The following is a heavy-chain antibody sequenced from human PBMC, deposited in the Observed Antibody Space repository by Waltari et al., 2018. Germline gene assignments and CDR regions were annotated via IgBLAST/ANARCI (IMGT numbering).Heavy chain of an antibody. D-gene: IGHD5-12*01. CDR2: INDSGST. CDR1: GGSFRGYY. V-gene: IGHV4-34*02. Sequence: QVQLQQWGAGLLKPSETLSLTSAVSGGSFRGYYWSWIRQPPGKGLEWIGEINDSGSTNYNPSLKSRVTISVDTSKNQFSLKLSSVTAADTAVYYCARGRLRPRPNFDYWGQGTQVTVSS. J-gene: IGHJ4*02. CDR3: ARGRLRPRPNFDY.